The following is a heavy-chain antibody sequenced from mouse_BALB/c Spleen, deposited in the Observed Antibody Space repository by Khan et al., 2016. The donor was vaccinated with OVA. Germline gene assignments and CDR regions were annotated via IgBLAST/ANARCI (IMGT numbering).Heavy chain of an antibody. V-gene: IGHV2-3*01. CDR1: GFSLTSYG. J-gene: IGHJ4*01. CDR3: AKDRGYYAVDY. CDR2: IWGDGNT. Sequence: QVQLKESGPGLVAPSQSLSVTCTVSGFSLTSYGVSWVRQSPGKGLEWLGVIWGDGNTNFHSALRSRLSISKDNSKSQVFLKLNSLQTDDTATYCCAKDRGYYAVDYWGQGTSVTVSS.